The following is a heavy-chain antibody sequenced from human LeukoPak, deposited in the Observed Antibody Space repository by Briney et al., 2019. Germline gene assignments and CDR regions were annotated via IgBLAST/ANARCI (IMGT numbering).Heavy chain of an antibody. Sequence: NPSETLSLTCTVSGGSISSGDYYWSWIRQPPGKGLEWIGYIYYSGSTYYNPSLKSRVTISVDKSKNQFSLKLSSVTAADTAVYYCARVVGYSPNWFDPWGQGTLVTVSS. V-gene: IGHV4-30-4*08. CDR1: GGSISSGDYY. CDR2: IYYSGST. J-gene: IGHJ5*02. D-gene: IGHD1-26*01. CDR3: ARVVGYSPNWFDP.